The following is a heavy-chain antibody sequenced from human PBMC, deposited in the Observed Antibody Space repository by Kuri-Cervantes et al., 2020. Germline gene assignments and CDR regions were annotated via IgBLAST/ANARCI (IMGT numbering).Heavy chain of an antibody. D-gene: IGHD3-10*01. J-gene: IGHJ3*02. CDR2: IYPGDSDT. Sequence: GESLKISCKGSGYSFTSYWIGWVRQMPGKGLEWMGIIYPGDSDTRYSTSFQGQVTISADKSISTAYLQWSSLKASDTAMYYRARLSPYYGSGTYAVYAFDIWGQGTMVTVSS. CDR3: ARLSPYYGSGTYAVYAFDI. V-gene: IGHV5-51*01. CDR1: GYSFTSYW.